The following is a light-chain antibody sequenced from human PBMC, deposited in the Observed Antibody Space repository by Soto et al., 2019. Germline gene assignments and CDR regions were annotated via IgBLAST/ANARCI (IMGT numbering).Light chain of an antibody. CDR3: QTWGTPHLV. CDR1: SGHSNYA. CDR2: LNSDGSH. V-gene: IGLV4-69*01. Sequence: QSVLTQSPSASASLGASVKLTCTLSSGHSNYAIAWHQQQPEKGPRYLMKLNSDGSHNKGDGIPDRFSGSSSGAERYLTISSLQSEDEADYYCQTWGTPHLVFGGGTKLTVL. J-gene: IGLJ2*01.